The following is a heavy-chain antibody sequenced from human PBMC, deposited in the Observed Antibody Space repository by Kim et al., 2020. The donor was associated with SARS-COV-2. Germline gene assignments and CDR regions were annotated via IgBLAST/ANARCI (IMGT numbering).Heavy chain of an antibody. V-gene: IGHV4-39*01. CDR2: IYYSGST. CDR3: ARQVGATSGIDI. CDR1: GGSISSSSYY. Sequence: SETLSLTCTVSGGSISSSSYYWGWIRQPPGKGLEWIGSIYYSGSTYYNPSLKSRVTISVDTSKNQFSLKLSSVTAADTAVYYCARQVGATSGIDIWGQGT. J-gene: IGHJ3*02. D-gene: IGHD1-26*01.